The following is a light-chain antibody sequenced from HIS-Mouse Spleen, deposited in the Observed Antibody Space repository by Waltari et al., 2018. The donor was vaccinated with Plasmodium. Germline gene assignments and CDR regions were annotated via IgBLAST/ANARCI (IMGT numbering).Light chain of an antibody. CDR3: LLYYGGARV. V-gene: IGLV7-43*01. Sequence: QTVVTQEPSLTVSPGGTVTLTCASSTGAVTSGYYPNWFQQKPGHATRALIDSTSNKHSWHPGRFSGVRLGGKAALTLSGVQTEEEDEDYCLLYYGGARVFGGGTKLTVL. J-gene: IGLJ3*02. CDR2: STS. CDR1: TGAVTSGYY.